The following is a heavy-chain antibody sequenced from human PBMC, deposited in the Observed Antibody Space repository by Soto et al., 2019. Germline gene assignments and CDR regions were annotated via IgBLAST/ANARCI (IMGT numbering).Heavy chain of an antibody. J-gene: IGHJ4*02. CDR2: ISGSGVST. CDR1: GFTFSSYS. Sequence: PGGSLRLSCAASGFTFSSYSISWVRQAPWKGLEWVSAISGSGVSTYYADSVKGRFTISRDNSKNTLYLQMNSLRAEDTAVYYCAKGATTVNTHFDYSGQGTLVAFCS. V-gene: IGHV3-23*01. D-gene: IGHD4-4*01. CDR3: AKGATTVNTHFDY.